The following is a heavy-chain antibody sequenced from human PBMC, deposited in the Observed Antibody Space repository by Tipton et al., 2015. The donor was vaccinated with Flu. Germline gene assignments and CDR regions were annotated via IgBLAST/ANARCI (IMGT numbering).Heavy chain of an antibody. CDR3: VRRSAMRTNFDY. J-gene: IGHJ4*02. CDR1: GYTFTSFW. V-gene: IGHV5-51*03. CDR2: IFPGDSDT. Sequence: QLVQSGAEVKKPGESLKISCEVSGYTFTSFWIGWVRQMPGKGLEWMGIIFPGDSDTKYSPSFEGQVTISVDKSVNTAYLQWSRLKASDGAMYYCVRRSAMRTNFDYWGQGTLVTVSS.